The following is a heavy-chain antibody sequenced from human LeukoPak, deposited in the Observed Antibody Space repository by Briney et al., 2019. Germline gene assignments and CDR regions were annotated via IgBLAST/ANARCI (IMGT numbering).Heavy chain of an antibody. Sequence: PSETLSLTCTVSGGSISSSSYYWGWIRQPPGKGLEWIGSIYYSGSTYYNPSLKNRVTISVDTSKNQFSLKLSSVTAADTAVYYCARDRGTADGYFDYWGQGTLVTVSS. CDR1: GGSISSSSYY. CDR3: ARDRGTADGYFDY. V-gene: IGHV4-39*07. J-gene: IGHJ4*02. D-gene: IGHD6-13*01. CDR2: IYYSGST.